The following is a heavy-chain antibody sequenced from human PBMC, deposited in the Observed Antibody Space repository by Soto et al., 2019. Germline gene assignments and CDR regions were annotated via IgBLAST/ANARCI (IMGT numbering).Heavy chain of an antibody. CDR2: IYYGGSR. CDR1: GFTFSSNY. Sequence: GGSLRLSCAASGFTFSSNYMRWVRQAPGKGLEWVAVIYYGGSRYYADYVKGRFTISSLNSKNTLYLQMISLSAEDTAVYYCESDLYYYASSGYYYYYYGMDVWGQGTTVTVSS. D-gene: IGHD3-22*01. V-gene: IGHV3-66*01. CDR3: ESDLYYYASSGYYYYYYGMDV. J-gene: IGHJ6*02.